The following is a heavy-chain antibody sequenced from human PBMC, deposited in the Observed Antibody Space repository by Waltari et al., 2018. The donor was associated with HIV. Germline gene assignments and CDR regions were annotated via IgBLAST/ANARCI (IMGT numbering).Heavy chain of an antibody. CDR2: IKDDESEK. J-gene: IGHJ6*02. D-gene: IGHD1-26*01. V-gene: IGHV3-7*01. CDR3: ARIGTFPHNYAIDF. Sequence: EVQLMESGVGLVQSGGSLRRSWPASGFTFTNHWMSWVRQTPGKGLEWVAYIKDDESEKYYIGSLKGRFTISRDNAKNSMFLQMNSRRAEDTAVYYCARIGTFPHNYAIDFWGQGTTVTVSS. CDR1: GFTFTNHW.